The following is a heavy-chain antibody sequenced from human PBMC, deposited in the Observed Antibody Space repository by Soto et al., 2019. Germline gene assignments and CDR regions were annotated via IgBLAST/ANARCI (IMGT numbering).Heavy chain of an antibody. J-gene: IGHJ4*02. CDR1: GFTFSSYA. Sequence: GGSLRLSCAASGFTFSSYAMSWVRQAPGKGLEWVSAISGSGGSTYYEDSVKGRFTISRDNSKNTLYLQMNSLRAEDTAVYYCAKDLLVGDIVVVPAAPHWGQGTLVTVSS. D-gene: IGHD2-2*01. CDR3: AKDLLVGDIVVVPAAPH. CDR2: ISGSGGST. V-gene: IGHV3-23*01.